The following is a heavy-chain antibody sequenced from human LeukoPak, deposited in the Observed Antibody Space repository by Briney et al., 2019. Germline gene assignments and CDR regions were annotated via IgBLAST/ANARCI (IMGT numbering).Heavy chain of an antibody. D-gene: IGHD5-12*01. CDR2: INPNSGGT. CDR1: GYTFTGYY. J-gene: IGHJ4*02. CDR3: ARGKAYSGYDLDY. V-gene: IGHV1-2*02. Sequence: ASVKVSCKASGYTFTGYYMHWVRQAPGQGLEWMGWINPNSGGTNYAQKFQGRVTMTRNTSISTAYMELSSLRSEDTAVYYCARGKAYSGYDLDYWGQGTLVTVSS.